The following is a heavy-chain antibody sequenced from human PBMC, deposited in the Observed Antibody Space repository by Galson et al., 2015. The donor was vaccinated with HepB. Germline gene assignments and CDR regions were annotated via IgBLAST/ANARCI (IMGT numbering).Heavy chain of an antibody. CDR3: AMWDFYGSGSYSLRMDV. D-gene: IGHD3-10*01. CDR1: GGTFSSYA. J-gene: IGHJ6*02. V-gene: IGHV1-69*06. Sequence: SVKVSCKASGGTFSSYAISWVRQAPGQGLEWMGGIIPIFGTANYAQKFQGRVTITADKSTSTAYMELSSLRSEDTAVYYCAMWDFYGSGSYSLRMDVWGQGTTVTVSS. CDR2: IIPIFGTA.